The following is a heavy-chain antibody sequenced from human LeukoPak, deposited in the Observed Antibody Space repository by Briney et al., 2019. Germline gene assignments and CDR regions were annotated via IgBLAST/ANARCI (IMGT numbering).Heavy chain of an antibody. Sequence: GGSLRLSCAGSGFSFSSYTMHWVRQAPGKGLEWVAIISYDGTNEYYADSVKGRFTISRDNSKNTLYLQVNSLRAEDTAVYYCARDIKWLGRYYYSGLDVWGQGTTVTASS. CDR3: ARDIKWLGRYYYSGLDV. CDR2: ISYDGTNE. CDR1: GFSFSSYT. D-gene: IGHD6-19*01. J-gene: IGHJ6*02. V-gene: IGHV3-30*04.